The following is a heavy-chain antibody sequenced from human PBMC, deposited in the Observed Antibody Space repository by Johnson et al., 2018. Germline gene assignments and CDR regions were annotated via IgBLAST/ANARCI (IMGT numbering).Heavy chain of an antibody. Sequence: QVQLVESGGGVVQPGRSLRLSCAASGFTFSSYAMHWVRPAPGKGLEWVAVLYFGGSKKYYGDSVKGRFTISRDDSKNTLFLQMNSLRAEDTAVYYCARVSTYYFDSSGDVFDIWGQGTMVTVSS. V-gene: IGHV3-33*01. D-gene: IGHD3-22*01. CDR3: ARVSTYYFDSSGDVFDI. CDR1: GFTFSSYA. J-gene: IGHJ3*02. CDR2: LYFGGSKK.